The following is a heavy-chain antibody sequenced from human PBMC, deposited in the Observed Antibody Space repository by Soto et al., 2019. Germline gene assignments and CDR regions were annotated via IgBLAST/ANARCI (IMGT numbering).Heavy chain of an antibody. D-gene: IGHD4-17*01. CDR3: ARAWHGDYCDY. CDR1: GGTFSSYT. Sequence: QVQLVQSGAEVKKPGSSVKVSCKASGGTFSSYTINWVRQAPGQGLEWMGRIIPILGIANYAQKFQGRVTITADKSTSTAYMELSSLRSEDTAVYYCARAWHGDYCDYWGQGTLVTVSS. CDR2: IIPILGIA. V-gene: IGHV1-69*02. J-gene: IGHJ4*02.